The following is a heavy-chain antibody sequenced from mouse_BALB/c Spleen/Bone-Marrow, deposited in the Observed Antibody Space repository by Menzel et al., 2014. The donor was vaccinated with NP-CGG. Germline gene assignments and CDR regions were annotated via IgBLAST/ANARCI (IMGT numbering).Heavy chain of an antibody. D-gene: IGHD2-2*01. V-gene: IGHV5-9-4*01. CDR2: ISSGGSYT. CDR3: ARQRGYAYAMDY. J-gene: IGHJ4*01. CDR1: GFTFSSYA. Sequence: DVKLVESGGGLVKPGGSLKLSCAASGFTFSSYAMSWVRQSPEKRLEWVAEISSGGSYTYYPDTVKGRFTISRDNAKNTLYLQMNSLKSEDTAMYYCARQRGYAYAMDYWGQGISVTVSS.